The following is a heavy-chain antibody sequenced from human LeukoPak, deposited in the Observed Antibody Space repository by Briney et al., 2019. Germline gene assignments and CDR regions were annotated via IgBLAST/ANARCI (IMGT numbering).Heavy chain of an antibody. V-gene: IGHV3-48*01. J-gene: IGHJ4*02. CDR3: ARDPGEIQLWLPYFDY. CDR2: ITASGTAM. Sequence: GGSLRLSCAASGFTFSSYSMNWVRQAPGKGLEWVSHITASGTAMFYADSVKGRFTISRDNSKNTLYLQMNSLRAEDTAVYYCARDPGEIQLWLPYFDYWGQGTLVTVSS. D-gene: IGHD5-18*01. CDR1: GFTFSSYS.